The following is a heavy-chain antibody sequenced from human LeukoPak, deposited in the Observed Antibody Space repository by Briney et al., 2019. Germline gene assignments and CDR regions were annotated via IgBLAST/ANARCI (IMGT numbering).Heavy chain of an antibody. D-gene: IGHD1-14*01. V-gene: IGHV4-61*09. CDR3: ARQRGKWFDP. Sequence: PSETLSLTCTVSGGSISSGSYYWSWIRQPAGKRLEWIGHIYRSGSTNYNPSLKSRVTISVDTSKNQFSLKLSSVTAADTAVYYCARQRGKWFDPWGQGTLVTVSS. CDR2: IYRSGST. J-gene: IGHJ5*02. CDR1: GGSISSGSYY.